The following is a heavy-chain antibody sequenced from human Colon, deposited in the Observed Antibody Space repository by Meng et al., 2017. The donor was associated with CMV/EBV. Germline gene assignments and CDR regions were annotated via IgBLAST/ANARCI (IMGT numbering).Heavy chain of an antibody. J-gene: IGHJ4*02. V-gene: IGHV1-2*02. CDR2: INSNSGAT. Sequence: QGQLGQSGAEVEKPGASVKVSCKTSGYTCSDYHIHWVRQAPGQGLEWMGWINSNSGATDYAQKFQGRFTMTRDTSITTVYMELSSLRSDDTAVYYCARDPSGSRVPFDYWGQGSLVTVSS. CDR3: ARDPSGSRVPFDY. D-gene: IGHD1-26*01. CDR1: GYTCSDYH.